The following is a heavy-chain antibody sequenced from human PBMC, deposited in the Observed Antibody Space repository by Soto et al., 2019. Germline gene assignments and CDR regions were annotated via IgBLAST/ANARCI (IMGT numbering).Heavy chain of an antibody. V-gene: IGHV3-21*01. CDR3: ARDALGDYDYIWGSYRSSYFDY. CDR1: GFTFSSYS. D-gene: IGHD3-16*02. CDR2: ISSSSSYI. J-gene: IGHJ4*02. Sequence: EVQLVESGGGLVKPGGSLRLSCAASGFTFSSYSMNWVRQAPGKGLEWVSSISSSSSYIYYAASVKGRFTISRDNAKNSLYLQMNSLRAEDTAVYYCARDALGDYDYIWGSYRSSYFDYWGQGTLVTVSS.